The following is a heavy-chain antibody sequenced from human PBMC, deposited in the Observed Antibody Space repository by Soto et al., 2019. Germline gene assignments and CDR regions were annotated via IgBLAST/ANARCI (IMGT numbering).Heavy chain of an antibody. CDR2: INHSGST. Sequence: SETLSLTCAVYGGSFSGYYWSWIRQPPGKGLEWIGEINHSGSTNYNPSLKSRVTISVDTSKNQFSLKLSSVTAADTAVYYCARVGVTRSLDVWGKGTTVTVSS. D-gene: IGHD4-4*01. J-gene: IGHJ6*04. CDR1: GGSFSGYY. CDR3: ARVGVTRSLDV. V-gene: IGHV4-34*01.